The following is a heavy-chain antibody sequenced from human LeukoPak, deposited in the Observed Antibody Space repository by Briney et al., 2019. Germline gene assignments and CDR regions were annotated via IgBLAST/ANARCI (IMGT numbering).Heavy chain of an antibody. CDR2: IYYSGST. CDR3: AATTTPRGHNWFDP. J-gene: IGHJ5*02. D-gene: IGHD5-12*01. V-gene: IGHV4-39*07. Sequence: PSETLSLTCTVSGGSISSMNYYWGWIRQPPGKGLEWIGNIYYSGSTYYNPSLKSRVTISVDTSKNQFSLKLSSVTAADTAVYYCAATTTPRGHNWFDPWGQGTLVTVSS. CDR1: GGSISSMNYY.